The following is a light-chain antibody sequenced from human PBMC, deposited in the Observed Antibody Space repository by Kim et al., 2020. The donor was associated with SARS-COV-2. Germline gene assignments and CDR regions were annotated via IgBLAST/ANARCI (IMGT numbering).Light chain of an antibody. J-gene: IGLJ3*02. V-gene: IGLV3-9*01. CDR1: NTGSIK. CDR3: QVWASSTVV. Sequence: SVALGQMARITCGGNNTGSIKVHWFQQKPGQAPVLLIYRDTNRPSGIPERFSGSNSGNTATLTISRAQAGDEADYYCQVWASSTVVFGGGTQLTVL. CDR2: RDT.